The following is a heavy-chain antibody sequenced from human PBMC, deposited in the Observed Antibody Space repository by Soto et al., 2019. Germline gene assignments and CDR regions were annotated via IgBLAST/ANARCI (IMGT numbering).Heavy chain of an antibody. CDR1: GESISSGGYY. Sequence: QVQLQESGPGLVKPSQTLSLTCTVSGESISSGGYYWSWIRHHPGKGLEWIGYIYDSESAYYNPSLQSRVTISMDTSKNQFAMRLSSVTAADTAVYFCAGAFSRSSAVDLWGQGTQVTVSS. CDR2: IYDSESA. J-gene: IGHJ5*02. D-gene: IGHD6-6*01. CDR3: AGAFSRSSAVDL. V-gene: IGHV4-31*03.